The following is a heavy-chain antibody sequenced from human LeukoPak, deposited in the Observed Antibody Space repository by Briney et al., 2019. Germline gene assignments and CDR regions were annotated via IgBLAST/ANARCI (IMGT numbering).Heavy chain of an antibody. Sequence: PSETLSLTCTVSGGSISSGSYYWSWIRQPAGKGLEWIGRIYTSGSTNYNPSLKSRVTISVDTSKNQFSLKLSSVTAADTAVYYCARAVGGIVPIFDPWGQGTLVTVSS. CDR3: ARAVGGIVPIFDP. J-gene: IGHJ5*02. V-gene: IGHV4-61*02. D-gene: IGHD2-8*01. CDR1: GGSISSGSYY. CDR2: IYTSGST.